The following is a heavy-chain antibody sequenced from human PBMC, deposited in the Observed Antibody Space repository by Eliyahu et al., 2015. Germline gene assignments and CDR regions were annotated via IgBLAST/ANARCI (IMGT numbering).Heavy chain of an antibody. CDR2: ISSNGGST. V-gene: IGHV3-64*01. CDR3: ARTRFTSSWYEDY. J-gene: IGHJ4*02. Sequence: EVQLVESGGALVQPGGSLRLSCAASGFPFSTYAMHWVRQAPGKGLEYVSAISSNGGSTNYANSVKGRFTISRDNSKNTLYLQMGSLRAEDMAVYYCARTRFTSSWYEDYWGQGTLVTVSS. D-gene: IGHD6-13*01. CDR1: GFPFSTYA.